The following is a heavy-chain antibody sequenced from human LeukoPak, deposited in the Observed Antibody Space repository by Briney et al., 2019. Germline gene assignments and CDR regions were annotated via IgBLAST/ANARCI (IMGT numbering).Heavy chain of an antibody. D-gene: IGHD2-15*01. Sequence: KCSETLSLTCTVSGGSISSSSYYWGWIRQPPGKGLEWIGSIYYSGSTYYNPSLKSRVTISMDTSKNHFSLRLRSVTAADTAVYYCARDVVVVTSDAFDIWGQGTMVTVSS. V-gene: IGHV4-39*07. CDR1: GGSISSSSYY. J-gene: IGHJ3*02. CDR2: IYYSGST. CDR3: ARDVVVVTSDAFDI.